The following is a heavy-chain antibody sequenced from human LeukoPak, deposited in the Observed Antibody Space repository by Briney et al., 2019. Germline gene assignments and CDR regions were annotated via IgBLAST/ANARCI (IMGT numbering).Heavy chain of an antibody. D-gene: IGHD1/OR15-1a*01. CDR2: ISGSGGST. CDR1: GFTFSSYA. J-gene: IGHJ4*02. Sequence: PGGSLRLSCAASGFTFSSYAMSWVRQAPGKGLEWVSAISGSGGSTYYADSVKGRFTISRDNAKNSLYLQMNSLRAEDTAVYYCATMELEQGDYWGQGTLVTVSS. CDR3: ATMELEQGDY. V-gene: IGHV3-23*01.